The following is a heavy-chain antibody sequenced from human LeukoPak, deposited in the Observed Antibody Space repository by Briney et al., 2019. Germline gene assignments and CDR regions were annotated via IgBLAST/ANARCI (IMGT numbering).Heavy chain of an antibody. J-gene: IGHJ3*02. CDR2: ISSSSSYI. CDR1: GFTFSSYS. CDR3: ARDSVTHDAFDI. Sequence: PGGSLRLSCAASGFTFSSYSMNWVRQAPGKGLEWVSSISSSSSYIYYADSVKGRFTISRDNAKNSLYLQMNSLRAEDTAAYYCARDSVTHDAFDIWGQGTMVTVSS. V-gene: IGHV3-21*01. D-gene: IGHD5-18*01.